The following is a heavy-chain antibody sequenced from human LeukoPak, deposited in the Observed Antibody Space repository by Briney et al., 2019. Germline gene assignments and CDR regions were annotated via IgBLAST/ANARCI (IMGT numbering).Heavy chain of an antibody. J-gene: IGHJ4*02. V-gene: IGHV4-34*01. CDR3: ARFTVVTHGFDY. D-gene: IGHD4-23*01. CDR1: GGSFSGYY. Sequence: PSETLSLTCAVYGGSFSGYYWSWIRQPPGKGLEWIGEINHSGSTNYNPPLKSRVTISVDTSKNQFSLKLSSVTAADTAVYYCARFTVVTHGFDYWGQGTLVTVSS. CDR2: INHSGST.